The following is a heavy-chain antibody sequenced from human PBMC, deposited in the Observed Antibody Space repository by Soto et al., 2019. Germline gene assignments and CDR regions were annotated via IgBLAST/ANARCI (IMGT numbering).Heavy chain of an antibody. J-gene: IGHJ4*02. Sequence: ASVKVSCKASGYTFTGYYMHWVRQAPGQGLEWMGWINPNSGGTNYAQKFQGRVTMTRDTSISTAYMELSRLRSDDTAVYYCARSRVVIIHFDYWGQGTLVTVYS. V-gene: IGHV1-2*02. CDR2: INPNSGGT. CDR3: ARSRVVIIHFDY. CDR1: GYTFTGYY. D-gene: IGHD3-3*01.